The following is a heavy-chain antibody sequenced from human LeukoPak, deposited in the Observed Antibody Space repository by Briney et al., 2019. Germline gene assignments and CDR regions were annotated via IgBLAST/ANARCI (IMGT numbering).Heavy chain of an antibody. Sequence: GASVKVSCKASGYTFTGHYIHWVRQAPGQGLEWMGWINPNTAGTKYAQHFQGRVTMTRDTSISTAYMELSRLRSDDTAVYYCTRDRGGNDYWGQGTLVTVSS. V-gene: IGHV1-2*02. CDR2: INPNTAGT. J-gene: IGHJ4*02. CDR1: GYTFTGHY. CDR3: TRDRGGNDY. D-gene: IGHD2-15*01.